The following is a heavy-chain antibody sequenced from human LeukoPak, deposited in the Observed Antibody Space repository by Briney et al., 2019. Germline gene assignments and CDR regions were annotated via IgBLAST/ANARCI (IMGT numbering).Heavy chain of an antibody. Sequence: GGSLRLSCAASGLTFSSYSMNWVRQAPGKGLEWVSSISSSSSYIYYADSVKGRFTISRDNAKNSLYLQMNSLRAEDTAVYYCAKDAARVRTWIQKTATYMDVWGKGITVTISS. CDR1: GLTFSSYS. CDR3: AKDAARVRTWIQKTATYMDV. J-gene: IGHJ6*03. CDR2: ISSSSSYI. D-gene: IGHD5-18*01. V-gene: IGHV3-21*01.